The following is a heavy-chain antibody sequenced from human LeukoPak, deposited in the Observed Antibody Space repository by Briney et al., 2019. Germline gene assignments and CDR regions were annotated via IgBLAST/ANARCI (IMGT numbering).Heavy chain of an antibody. Sequence: ASLRVSCKPSGYTFSGYYIHWVRHTPGQGLEWMGCINPNNGATNYAQKFQGGVTMTRDTSITTFYMEVSSLTSDDTAVFYCARYNWNDVFSALDSWGEGTLVTVSS. J-gene: IGHJ4*02. CDR3: ARYNWNDVFSALDS. CDR2: INPNNGAT. V-gene: IGHV1-2*02. CDR1: GYTFSGYY. D-gene: IGHD1-1*01.